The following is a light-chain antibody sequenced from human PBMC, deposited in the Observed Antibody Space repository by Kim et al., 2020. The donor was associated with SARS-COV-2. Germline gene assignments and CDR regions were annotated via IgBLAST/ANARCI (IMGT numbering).Light chain of an antibody. J-gene: IGLJ2*01. CDR1: SLRAYY. CDR2: GRN. V-gene: IGLV3-19*01. CDR3: HSRDTSGNRVV. Sequence: SSELTQDPAVSVALGQTVTITCQGDSLRAYYASWYQQKPGQAPVLVFYGRNNRPSGIPDRFSGSSSGHTSSLTITGSQAEDEADYYCHSRDTSGNRVVFGGGTQLTVL.